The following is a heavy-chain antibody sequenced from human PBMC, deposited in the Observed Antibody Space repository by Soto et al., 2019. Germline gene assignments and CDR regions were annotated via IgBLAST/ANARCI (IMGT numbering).Heavy chain of an antibody. CDR2: IDPSDSQT. CDR1: GYSFAGYW. D-gene: IGHD6-13*01. Sequence: GEAVNLSCKGSGYSFAGYWITWVRQKPGKGLEWMGRIDPSDSQTYYSPSFRGHVTISATKSITTVFLQWSSLRASDTAMYYCARMASAGTLNWFDPWGQGTLVTVSS. J-gene: IGHJ5*02. V-gene: IGHV5-10-1*01. CDR3: ARMASAGTLNWFDP.